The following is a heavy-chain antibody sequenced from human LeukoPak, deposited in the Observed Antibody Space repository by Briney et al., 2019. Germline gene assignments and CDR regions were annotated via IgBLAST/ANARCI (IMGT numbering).Heavy chain of an antibody. CDR2: ISISGSSR. Sequence: GGSLRLSCAASGFSFSTHSMTWVRLAPGKGLEWLSFISISGSSRHYADSVKGRFTISRDNAENSVYLQMNSLRAEDTALYYCARGGRYYYDSSGYHAADYWGQGTLVTVSS. J-gene: IGHJ4*02. D-gene: IGHD3-22*01. CDR1: GFSFSTHS. CDR3: ARGGRYYYDSSGYHAADY. V-gene: IGHV3-48*04.